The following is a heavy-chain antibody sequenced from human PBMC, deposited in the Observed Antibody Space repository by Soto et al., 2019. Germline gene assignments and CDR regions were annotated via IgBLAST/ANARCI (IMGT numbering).Heavy chain of an antibody. CDR3: GGLEGLAEVRYFFDY. Sequence: SETLSLTCTVSGGSISSSSYYRVWIRQPPGKGLEWIGSIYYSGSTYYNPSLKSRVTISVDTSKNQFSLKLSSLTAADTAFFFCGGLEGLAEVRYFFDYWGQGALVPVSS. V-gene: IGHV4-39*01. J-gene: IGHJ4*02. CDR1: GGSISSSSYY. CDR2: IYYSGST. D-gene: IGHD3-3*01.